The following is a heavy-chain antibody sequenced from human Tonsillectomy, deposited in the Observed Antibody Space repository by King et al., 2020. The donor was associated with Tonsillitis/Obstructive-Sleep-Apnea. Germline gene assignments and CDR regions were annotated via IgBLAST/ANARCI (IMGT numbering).Heavy chain of an antibody. J-gene: IGHJ4*02. D-gene: IGHD6-13*01. CDR2: INHSGIT. Sequence: VQLQQWGAGLLKPSETLSLTCAVYGGSFSGYYWSWVRQPPGKGLEWIWEINHSGITDYNPSLLSRVTISVDTSKKQVSLKLTSVTAADTAVYYCARGGYGYSNNWGEGTLVTVSS. V-gene: IGHV4-34*01. CDR1: GGSFSGYY. CDR3: ARGGYGYSNN.